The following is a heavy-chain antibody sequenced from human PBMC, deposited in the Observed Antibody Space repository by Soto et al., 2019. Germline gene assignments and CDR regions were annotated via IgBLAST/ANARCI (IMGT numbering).Heavy chain of an antibody. CDR3: ARDTVTTGYYYYGMDV. J-gene: IGHJ6*02. CDR1: GGSISSGGYY. CDR2: IYYSGST. D-gene: IGHD4-17*01. Sequence: QVQLQESGPGLVKPSQTLSLTCTVSGGSISSGGYYWSWIRQHPGKGLEWIGYIYYSGSTYYNPSLKSRVTISVDTSKNQFSLKLSSVTAADTAVYYCARDTVTTGYYYYGMDVWGQGTTVTVSS. V-gene: IGHV4-31*03.